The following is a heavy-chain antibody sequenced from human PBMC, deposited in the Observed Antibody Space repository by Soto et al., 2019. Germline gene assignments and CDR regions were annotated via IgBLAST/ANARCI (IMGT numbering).Heavy chain of an antibody. J-gene: IGHJ4*02. Sequence: PSETLSLTCTVSGGPISSYYWSWIRQPPGKGLEWIGYIYYCGSTNYNPSLKSRVTISVDTSKNQFSLKLSSVTAADTAVYYCARSRRKPHAPDFWGQGTLVTVSS. V-gene: IGHV4-59*01. CDR1: GGPISSYY. CDR2: IYYCGST. CDR3: ARSRRKPHAPDF.